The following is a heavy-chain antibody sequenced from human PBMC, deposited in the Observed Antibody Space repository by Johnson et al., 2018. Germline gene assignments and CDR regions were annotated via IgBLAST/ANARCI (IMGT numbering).Heavy chain of an antibody. Sequence: VQLVESGGHLVQPGGSLSLSCVGSGFNFTRYSMNWARQAPGKGLEWISYISSRSTTIDTTDSVNGRFTPSRDNANKSLYLKMNNLRAEDTAVFYCARGVLDVWGQGTTVTVSS. D-gene: IGHD3-10*01. CDR3: ARGVLDV. J-gene: IGHJ6*02. CDR1: GFNFTRYS. V-gene: IGHV3-48*01. CDR2: ISSRSTTI.